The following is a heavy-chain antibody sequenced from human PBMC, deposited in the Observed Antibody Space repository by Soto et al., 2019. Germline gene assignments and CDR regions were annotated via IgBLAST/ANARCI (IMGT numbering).Heavy chain of an antibody. D-gene: IGHD3-22*01. CDR1: GFTFSSYD. J-gene: IGHJ4*02. CDR2: MSYDGSKK. Sequence: QVQLLESGGGVVQPGRSLRLSCVASGFTFSSYDMHWVRQAPGKGLEWVAVMSYDGSKKYYADSVKGRFTISRDNSQNTLYLQLNSPRAEDSALYYCAKDLGGYFYSPFDYWGQGTLVTVSS. V-gene: IGHV3-30*18. CDR3: AKDLGGYFYSPFDY.